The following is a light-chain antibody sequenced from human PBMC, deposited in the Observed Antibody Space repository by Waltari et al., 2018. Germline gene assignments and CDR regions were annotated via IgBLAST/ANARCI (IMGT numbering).Light chain of an antibody. V-gene: IGKV1-5*03. CDR2: KAS. Sequence: IQMTQSPSSLSASVGDRVTITCRASQSISNWLAWYQHKPGKAPILLIYKASILKSGVPSRFSGSGSGTQFTLTNSSLQPGDFATYYCQQYNTYSSFGQGTKLEIK. J-gene: IGKJ2*01. CDR1: QSISNW. CDR3: QQYNTYSS.